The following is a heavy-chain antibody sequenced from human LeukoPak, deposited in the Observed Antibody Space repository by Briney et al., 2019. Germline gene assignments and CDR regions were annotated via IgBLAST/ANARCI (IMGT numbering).Heavy chain of an antibody. V-gene: IGHV4-59*05. D-gene: IGHD1-26*01. J-gene: IGHJ4*02. CDR2: IYYSGST. CDR1: GGSISRCY. Sequence: SDTLSLTCTVSGGSISRCYWSWIRQPPGKGLEWIGSIYYSGSTYYNPSLKSRVTISVDTSKNQFSLKLSSVTAADTAVYYCARHTLVGATLDYWGQGTLVTVSS. CDR3: ARHTLVGATLDY.